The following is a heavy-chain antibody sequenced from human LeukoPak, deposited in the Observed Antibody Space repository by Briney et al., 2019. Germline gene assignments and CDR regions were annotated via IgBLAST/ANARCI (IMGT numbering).Heavy chain of an antibody. CDR3: AIHKGLGVLYFDWVRNTSWFDP. CDR2: IYYSGST. J-gene: IGHJ5*02. D-gene: IGHD3-9*01. CDR1: GGSISSSSYY. V-gene: IGHV4-39*01. Sequence: PSETLSLTCTVSGGSISSSSYYWGWIRQPPGKGLEWIGSIYYSGSTYYSPSLKGRVIISVDTSKNQFSLKLSSVTAADTAVYYCAIHKGLGVLYFDWVRNTSWFDPWGQGTLVTVSS.